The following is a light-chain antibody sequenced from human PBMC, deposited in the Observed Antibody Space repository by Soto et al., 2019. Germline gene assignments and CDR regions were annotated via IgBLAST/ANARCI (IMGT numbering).Light chain of an antibody. CDR3: CSYAGSRTFV. J-gene: IGLJ3*02. Sequence: QSALTQPASVSGSPGQSITVSCTGTSSDVGAYNLVSWYQQHPGKAPRLIIYEGTKRPSGISDRFSGSKSDNTASLTISGLRAEDEAHYHCCSYAGSRTFVFGGGTKLTV. CDR2: EGT. CDR1: SSDVGAYNL. V-gene: IGLV2-23*01.